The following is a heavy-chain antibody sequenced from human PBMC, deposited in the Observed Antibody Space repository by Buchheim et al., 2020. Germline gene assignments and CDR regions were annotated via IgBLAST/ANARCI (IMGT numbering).Heavy chain of an antibody. Sequence: QVQLVESGGGLVKPGGSLRLSCAASGFTLSDYYMSWIRQAPGKGLDWVSYISGSEGTIFYADSVKGRFTISRDNAKSSVYLQMNSLRAEETAVYYCARIRFLEWYPFDYWGQGTL. D-gene: IGHD3-3*01. CDR3: ARIRFLEWYPFDY. J-gene: IGHJ4*02. CDR1: GFTLSDYY. V-gene: IGHV3-11*01. CDR2: ISGSEGTI.